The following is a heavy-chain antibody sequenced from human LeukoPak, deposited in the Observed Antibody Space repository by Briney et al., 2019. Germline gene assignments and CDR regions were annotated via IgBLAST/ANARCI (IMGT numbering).Heavy chain of an antibody. CDR2: ISSSSSYI. Sequence: GGSLRLSCAASGFTFSSYSMTWVSQAPGKGLEWVSSISSSSSYIYYADSVKGRFTISRDNAKNSLYLQMNSLRAEDTAVYYCASDTSGYSYGYGDYWGQGTLVTVSS. CDR1: GFTFSSYS. J-gene: IGHJ4*02. D-gene: IGHD5-18*01. V-gene: IGHV3-21*01. CDR3: ASDTSGYSYGYGDY.